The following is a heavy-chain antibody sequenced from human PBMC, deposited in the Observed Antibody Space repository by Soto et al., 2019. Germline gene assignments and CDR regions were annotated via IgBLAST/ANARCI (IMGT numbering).Heavy chain of an antibody. CDR3: ARDPIVVVPAAISGGWFDP. CDR2: INPNSGGT. Sequence: ASVKVSCKASGYTFTGYYMHWVRQAPGQGLEWMGWINPNSGGTNYAQKFQGRVTMTRDTSISTAYMELSGLRSDDTAVYYCARDPIVVVPAAISGGWFDPWGQGTLVTVSS. J-gene: IGHJ5*02. CDR1: GYTFTGYY. V-gene: IGHV1-2*02. D-gene: IGHD2-2*02.